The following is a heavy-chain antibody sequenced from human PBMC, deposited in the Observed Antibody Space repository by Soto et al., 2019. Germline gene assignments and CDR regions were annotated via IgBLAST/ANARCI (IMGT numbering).Heavy chain of an antibody. Sequence: QVHLVQSGAEVKKPGSSVKVSCKASGGTFNNYVFIWVRQAPGQGLEWMGGIIPVFGTTNYAQKFHGRLTITADESTSTAYMKMNNLISDDTAIYYWALVDQVVPNYRHWIDPWGQGTRVTVSS. CDR2: IIPVFGTT. CDR1: GGTFNNYV. D-gene: IGHD2-2*01. J-gene: IGHJ5*02. CDR3: ALVDQVVPNYRHWIDP. V-gene: IGHV1-69*01.